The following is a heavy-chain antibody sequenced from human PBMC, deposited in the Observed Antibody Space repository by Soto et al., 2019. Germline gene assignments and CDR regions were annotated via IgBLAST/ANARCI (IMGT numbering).Heavy chain of an antibody. Sequence: ASVKVSCKASGYTFTSYDINWVRQATGQGLEWMGWMNPNSGNTGYAQKFQGRVTMTRNTSISTAYMELSSLRSEDTAVYYCARAVRSDFWSGYSPYYYYYMDVWGKGTTVTVSS. CDR2: MNPNSGNT. V-gene: IGHV1-8*01. CDR3: ARAVRSDFWSGYSPYYYYYMDV. CDR1: GYTFTSYD. J-gene: IGHJ6*03. D-gene: IGHD3-3*01.